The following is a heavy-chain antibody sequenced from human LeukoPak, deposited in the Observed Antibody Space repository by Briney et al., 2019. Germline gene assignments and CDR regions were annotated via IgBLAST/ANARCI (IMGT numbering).Heavy chain of an antibody. D-gene: IGHD6-13*01. J-gene: IGHJ4*02. CDR1: GYTFTTYA. CDR2: INAGNGNT. V-gene: IGHV1-3*01. CDR3: ARDPIGSRWPYHFDY. Sequence: ASVNVSCKASGYTFTTYAMHWVRQAPGQRLEWMRWINAGNGNTKYSEKFQARVTITRDTSASTAYMELSSLRSEDTAVYYCARDPIGSRWPYHFDYWGQGTLVTVSS.